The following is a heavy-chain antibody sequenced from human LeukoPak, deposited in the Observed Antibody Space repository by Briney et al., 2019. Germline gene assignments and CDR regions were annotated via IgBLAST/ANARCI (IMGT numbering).Heavy chain of an antibody. CDR2: IYTSGST. CDR1: GGSISSGSYY. Sequence: SETLSLTCTVSGGSISSGSYYWSWIRQPAGKGLEWIGRIYTSGSTNYNPSLKSRVTISVDTSKNQFSLKLSSVTAADTAVYYCARGGGAYYYYYMDVWGKGTTVTVSS. J-gene: IGHJ6*03. D-gene: IGHD3-16*01. CDR3: ARGGGAYYYYYMDV. V-gene: IGHV4-61*02.